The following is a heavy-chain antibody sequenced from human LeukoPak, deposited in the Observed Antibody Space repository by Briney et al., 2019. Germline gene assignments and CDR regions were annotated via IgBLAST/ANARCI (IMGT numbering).Heavy chain of an antibody. V-gene: IGHV3-23*01. Sequence: VGSLRLSCAASGFTFSSYAMSWVRQAPGKGLEWVSAISGSGGSTYYADSVKGRFTISRDNSKNTLYLQMNSLRAEDTAVYYCAKVRMVRGVIPHYFDYWGQRTLVTVSS. CDR3: AKVRMVRGVIPHYFDY. CDR2: ISGSGGST. J-gene: IGHJ4*02. CDR1: GFTFSSYA. D-gene: IGHD3-10*01.